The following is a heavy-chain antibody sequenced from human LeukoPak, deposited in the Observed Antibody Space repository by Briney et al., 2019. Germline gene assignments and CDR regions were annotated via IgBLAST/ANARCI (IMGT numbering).Heavy chain of an antibody. D-gene: IGHD1-26*01. V-gene: IGHV3-53*01. Sequence: PGGSLRLSCAASGFTVSSNYMSWVRQAPGKGLEWVSVIYSGGSTYYADSVKGRFTISRDNSKNTLYLQMNSLRAEDTAVYYCARAGGGSSTQDPYYYFDYWGQGTLVTVSS. CDR1: GFTVSSNY. CDR3: ARAGGGSSTQDPYYYFDY. J-gene: IGHJ4*02. CDR2: IYSGGST.